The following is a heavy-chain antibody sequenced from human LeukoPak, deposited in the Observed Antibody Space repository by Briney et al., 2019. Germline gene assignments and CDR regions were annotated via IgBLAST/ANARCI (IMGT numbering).Heavy chain of an antibody. CDR3: ARLGPDNWFDP. CDR2: IYTSGST. Sequence: PSETLSLTCNVSGGSISSYYWSWIRQPAGKGLEWIGRIYTSGSTNYNPSLKSRVTMSVDTSKNQFSLKLSSATAADTAVYYCARLGPDNWFDPWGQGTLVTVSS. V-gene: IGHV4-4*07. J-gene: IGHJ5*02. CDR1: GGSISSYY.